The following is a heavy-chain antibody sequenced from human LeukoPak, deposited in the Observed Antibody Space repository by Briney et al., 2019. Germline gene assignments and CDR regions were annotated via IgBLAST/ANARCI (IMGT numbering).Heavy chain of an antibody. CDR2: ISAYNGNT. Sequence: ASVKVSCKASGYTFTSYGISWVRQAPGQGLEWMGWISAYNGNTNYAQKLQGRVTMTRNTSISTAYMELSSLRSEDTAVYYCARASHHYYDSSGYCFDYWGQGTLVTVSS. CDR1: GYTFTSYG. J-gene: IGHJ4*02. CDR3: ARASHHYYDSSGYCFDY. V-gene: IGHV1-18*01. D-gene: IGHD3-22*01.